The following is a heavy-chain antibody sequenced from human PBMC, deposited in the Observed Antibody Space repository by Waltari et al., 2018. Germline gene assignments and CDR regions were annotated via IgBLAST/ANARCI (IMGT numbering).Heavy chain of an antibody. CDR1: GGSISSGDYY. CDR2: IYYSGSP. J-gene: IGHJ4*02. D-gene: IGHD3-10*02. CDR3: APMLDRYYFDY. Sequence: QVQLQESGPGLVKPSQTLSLTCTVSGGSISSGDYYWSWIRQPPGKGLEWVGYIYYSGSPYYNPSLKIRVTISVDTSKNQFSLKLSSVTAADTAVYYCAPMLDRYYFDYWGQGTLVTVSS. V-gene: IGHV4-30-4*08.